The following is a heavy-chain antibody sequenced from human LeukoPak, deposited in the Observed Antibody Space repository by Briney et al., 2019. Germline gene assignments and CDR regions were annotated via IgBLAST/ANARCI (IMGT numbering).Heavy chain of an antibody. V-gene: IGHV3-23*01. Sequence: GGSLRLSCAASGFTFSTFAMIWVRRPPGKGLEWVSSIFPSGGEIHYADSVKGRFTISRDNAKNTVFLQMSSLRAEDTALYYCARKSASGNYPLDYWGQGTLVTVSS. J-gene: IGHJ4*02. D-gene: IGHD3-10*01. CDR2: IFPSGGEI. CDR3: ARKSASGNYPLDY. CDR1: GFTFSTFA.